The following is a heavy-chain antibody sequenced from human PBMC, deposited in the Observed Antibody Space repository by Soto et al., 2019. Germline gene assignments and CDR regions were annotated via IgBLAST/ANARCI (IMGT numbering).Heavy chain of an antibody. Sequence: TVSCQVARDSFTSYLIVSVLNMPGKGLEWMGLIYPGDSNTRYSPSLQGRFTISRDNAKNSLYLQMNSLRAEDTAVYYCARISSSWYKFDYSGQGTRVTVS. CDR1: RDSFTSYL. CDR3: ARISSSWYKFDY. D-gene: IGHD6-13*01. J-gene: IGHJ4*02. CDR2: IYPGDSNT. V-gene: IGHV5-51*01.